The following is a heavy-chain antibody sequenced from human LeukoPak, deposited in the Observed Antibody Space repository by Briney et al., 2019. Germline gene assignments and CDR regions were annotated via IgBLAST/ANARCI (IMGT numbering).Heavy chain of an antibody. CDR1: GFTFSDYA. CDR2: ISGSGGST. CDR3: AKEPYVAVAYPYFDY. Sequence: GGSLRLSCAASGFTFSDYAMSWVRQAPGKGLEWVSTISGSGGSTYYADSVKGRFTISRDNSKNTLYLQMNSLRAEDTAVYYCAKEPYVAVAYPYFDYWGQGTLVTVSS. J-gene: IGHJ4*02. V-gene: IGHV3-23*01. D-gene: IGHD6-19*01.